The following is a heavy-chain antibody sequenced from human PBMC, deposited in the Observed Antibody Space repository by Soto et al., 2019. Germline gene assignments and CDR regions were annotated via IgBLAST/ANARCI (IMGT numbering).Heavy chain of an antibody. D-gene: IGHD6-19*01. CDR2: IDPSDSYT. Sequence: GESLKISCKGSGYSFTSYWISWVRQMPGKGLEWMGRIDPSDSYTNYSPSFQGRVTISADKSISTAYLQWSSLKASDTAMYYCARISSGWYSGRYYYYGMDVWGQGTTVTVSS. J-gene: IGHJ6*02. V-gene: IGHV5-10-1*01. CDR3: ARISSGWYSGRYYYYGMDV. CDR1: GYSFTSYW.